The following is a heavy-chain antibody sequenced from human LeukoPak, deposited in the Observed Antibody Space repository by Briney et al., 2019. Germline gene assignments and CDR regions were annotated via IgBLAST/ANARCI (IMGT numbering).Heavy chain of an antibody. J-gene: IGHJ4*02. V-gene: IGHV3-21*01. CDR1: GFTFSSYS. CDR2: ISSSSNYI. D-gene: IGHD3-22*01. CDR3: ARDVSTYYYDSSGYSFDY. Sequence: GGSLRLSCAASGFTFSSYSMNWARQAPGRGLEWVSSISSSSNYIYYADSVKGRFTFSRDNAKNSLYLQMNSLRAEDTAVYYCARDVSTYYYDSSGYSFDYWGQGTLVTVSS.